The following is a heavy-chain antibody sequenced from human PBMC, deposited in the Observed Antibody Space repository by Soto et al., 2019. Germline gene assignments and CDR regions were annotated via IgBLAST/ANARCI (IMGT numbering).Heavy chain of an antibody. V-gene: IGHV4-39*01. D-gene: IGHD3-10*01. J-gene: IGHJ4*02. CDR3: ARHRIEGVWRGFDF. CDR1: TDSSSFTNSY. Sequence: PWETLSLTCTASTDSSSFTNSYWGWNGQPPGKGLQWIGSSSYNGGTFYNPSLKGLAVISFDTSKKQSSQQMTSVTAADAAVYFRARHRIEGVWRGFDFWGQGTPVTVSS. CDR2: SSYNGGT.